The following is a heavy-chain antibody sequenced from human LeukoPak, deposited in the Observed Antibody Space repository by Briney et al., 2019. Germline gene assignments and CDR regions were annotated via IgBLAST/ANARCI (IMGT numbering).Heavy chain of an antibody. D-gene: IGHD3-3*01. J-gene: IGHJ1*01. Sequence: GGSLRLSCAASGFIFSNYWMNWARQAPGKGLVWVANIKQDGSDKDYVDSVKGRFTISKDNAKNSLYLQLNSPRPGDRAVYYCVRQNFSGRIFDLWGRGTRDSVST. CDR2: IKQDGSDK. CDR1: GFIFSNYW. V-gene: IGHV3-7*01. CDR3: VRQNFSGRIFDL.